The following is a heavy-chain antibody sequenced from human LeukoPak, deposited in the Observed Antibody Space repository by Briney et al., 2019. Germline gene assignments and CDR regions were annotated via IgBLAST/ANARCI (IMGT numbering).Heavy chain of an antibody. D-gene: IGHD3-3*01. CDR3: ASEIIFGSFDY. CDR1: GFTFSSYV. CDR2: IPYDGSNK. Sequence: QPGRSLRLSCAASGFTFSSYVMNWVRQAPGKGLDWVAVIPYDGSNKYYADSVKGRFTISRDNSKNTLYLQMNSLRAEDTAVYYCASEIIFGSFDYWGQGTLVTVSS. J-gene: IGHJ4*02. V-gene: IGHV3-30*04.